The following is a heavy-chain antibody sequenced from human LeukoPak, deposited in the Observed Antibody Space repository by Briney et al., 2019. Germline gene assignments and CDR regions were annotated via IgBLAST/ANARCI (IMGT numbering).Heavy chain of an antibody. CDR2: IYHGGGT. D-gene: IGHD3-10*01. CDR1: GGSISSSHL. J-gene: IGHJ5*02. V-gene: IGHV4-4*02. Sequence: PSGTLSLTCEVSGGSISSSHLWSWVRRPPGKGMEWIGEIYHGGGTNYNLSLKSRVTISVDKSKNQFSLKLSSVTAADTTVYYCARGYYGSALGGWFDPWGQGTLVTVSS. CDR3: ARGYYGSALGGWFDP.